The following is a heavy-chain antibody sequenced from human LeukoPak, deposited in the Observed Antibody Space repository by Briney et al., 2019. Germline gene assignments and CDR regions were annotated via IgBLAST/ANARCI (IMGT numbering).Heavy chain of an antibody. D-gene: IGHD6-19*01. CDR3: ARDGRGWKLRPASFHV. V-gene: IGHV3-48*03. CDR1: GFRFSDYE. J-gene: IGHJ3*01. CDR2: ISDDGTSI. Sequence: PAGSLRLYCAGSGFRFSDYEMNWVRKAPGKGLEGISYISDDGTSIYYADAGRVRFTRSRYIGKSSLYLQMACLRVEDTSLYFRARDGRGWKLRPASFHVWGPGTLVSASS.